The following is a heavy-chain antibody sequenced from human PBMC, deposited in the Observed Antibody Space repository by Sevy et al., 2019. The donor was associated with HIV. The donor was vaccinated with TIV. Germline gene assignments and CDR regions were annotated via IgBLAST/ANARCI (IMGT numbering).Heavy chain of an antibody. Sequence: GGSLRLSCAASGFTFGRYWMTWVRQAPGKGLEWVANIKQDESEKYYVDSVKGRFTISRDNAKNSLYLQMNSLRADDTAVYYCARAEQVTMLVVFGGLYFDSWGQGTLVTVSS. J-gene: IGHJ4*02. V-gene: IGHV3-7*01. D-gene: IGHD3-22*01. CDR2: IKQDESEK. CDR3: ARAEQVTMLVVFGGLYFDS. CDR1: GFTFGRYW.